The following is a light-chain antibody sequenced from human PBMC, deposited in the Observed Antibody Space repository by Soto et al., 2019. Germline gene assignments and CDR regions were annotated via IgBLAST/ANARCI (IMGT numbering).Light chain of an antibody. V-gene: IGKV3-20*01. CDR3: QQYGDSPVT. J-gene: IGKJ5*01. CDR1: QSVSFY. CDR2: DAS. Sequence: EIVLTQSPGSLSLSPGERATLSCRASQSVSFYLAWYQQKPGQAPRLLISDASSRATDVPDRFSGSGSGTDFSLTISRLEPEEFAVYYCQQYGDSPVTFGQGTRLEI.